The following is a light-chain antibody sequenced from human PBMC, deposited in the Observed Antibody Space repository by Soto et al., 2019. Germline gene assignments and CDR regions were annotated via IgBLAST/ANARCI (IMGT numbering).Light chain of an antibody. CDR2: GAS. J-gene: IGKJ3*01. CDR1: QGIANF. V-gene: IGKV1-9*01. Sequence: IQLTQSPSSLSASVGDRVTISCPASQGIANFLAWYQQKPGKAPKLLIYGASTLQSGVPSRFSGSGYGTDFTFPSSSRQPDDFATYYFQQLNSFPIPFGPGTKVDI. CDR3: QQLNSFPIP.